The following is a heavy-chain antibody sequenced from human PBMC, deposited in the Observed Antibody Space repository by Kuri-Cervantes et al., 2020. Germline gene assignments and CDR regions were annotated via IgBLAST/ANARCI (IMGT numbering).Heavy chain of an antibody. Sequence: SETLSLTCTVSGGSISSGGYYWSWIRQHPGKGLEWIGYIYYSGSTNYNPSPKSRVTISVDTSKNQFSLKLSSVTAADTAVYYCARGVAARFWFDPWGQGTLVTVSS. D-gene: IGHD6-6*01. CDR2: IYYSGST. V-gene: IGHV4-61*08. CDR3: ARGVAARFWFDP. J-gene: IGHJ5*02. CDR1: GGSISSGGYY.